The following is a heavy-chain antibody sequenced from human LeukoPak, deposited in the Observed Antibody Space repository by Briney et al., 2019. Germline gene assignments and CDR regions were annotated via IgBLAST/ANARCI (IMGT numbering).Heavy chain of an antibody. Sequence: PGGSLRLSCAASGFTFSTYAMTWVRQAPGKGLHLVSGIGGSGGNTYYADSVKGRFTISRDNSKNTLYLQMNSLRAEDTAVYYCAGRYYYDSSGYYPFDYWGQGTLVTVSS. D-gene: IGHD3-22*01. CDR2: IGGSGGNT. V-gene: IGHV3-23*01. CDR3: AGRYYYDSSGYYPFDY. CDR1: GFTFSTYA. J-gene: IGHJ4*02.